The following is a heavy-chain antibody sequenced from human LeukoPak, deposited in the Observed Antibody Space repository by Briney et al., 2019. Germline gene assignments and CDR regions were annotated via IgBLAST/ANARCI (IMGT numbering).Heavy chain of an antibody. J-gene: IGHJ4*02. V-gene: IGHV3-7*04. D-gene: IGHD1-14*01. CDR1: GFTFSSYC. Sequence: PGGSLRLSCVGSGFTFSSYCMTWVRQAPGKGLEWVANIKNDGSEKNSVGSAKGRFTISRDNAKNLLYLQMSRLRAEDTGVYYRVRARIDYWGQGTLVTVSS. CDR3: VRARIDY. CDR2: IKNDGSEK.